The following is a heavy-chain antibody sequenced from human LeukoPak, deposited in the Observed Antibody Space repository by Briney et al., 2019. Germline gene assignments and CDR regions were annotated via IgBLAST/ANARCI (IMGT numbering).Heavy chain of an antibody. Sequence: PSETLSLTCTVSGGSISSYYWSWIRQPAGNGLEWIGRIYTSGSTNYNPSLKSRVTISVDKFKNQFSLKLSSVTAADTAVYHCARVKGGSGWYFDYWGQGTLVTVSS. J-gene: IGHJ4*02. D-gene: IGHD6-19*01. CDR3: ARVKGGSGWYFDY. CDR1: GGSISSYY. V-gene: IGHV4-4*07. CDR2: IYTSGST.